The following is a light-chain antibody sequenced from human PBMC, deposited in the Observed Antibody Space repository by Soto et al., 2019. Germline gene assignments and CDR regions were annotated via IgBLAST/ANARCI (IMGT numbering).Light chain of an antibody. CDR1: QSVSSSY. J-gene: IGKJ1*01. V-gene: IGKV3-20*01. Sequence: EIVLTQSPGTLSLSPGERATLSCRASQSVSSSYLAWYQQKPGQSPRLLIFGASSMATGTPDRFSGSGSGTDFTLTISRLEPEDFALYYCQQYDTSPRTFGQGTKVEIK. CDR3: QQYDTSPRT. CDR2: GAS.